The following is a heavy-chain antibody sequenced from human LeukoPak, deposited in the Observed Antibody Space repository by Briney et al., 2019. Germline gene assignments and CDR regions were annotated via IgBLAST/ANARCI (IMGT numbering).Heavy chain of an antibody. CDR3: ARRWQGRGENFDY. CDR1: GYSFTSYW. CDR2: IYPGDSDT. V-gene: IGHV5-51*01. D-gene: IGHD4-17*01. Sequence: GESPKISCKGSGYSFTSYWIGWVRQMPGKGLEWVGIIYPGDSDTRYSPSFQGQVTISADKSISTAYLQWSSLKASDTAMYYCARRWQGRGENFDYWGQGTLVTVSS. J-gene: IGHJ4*02.